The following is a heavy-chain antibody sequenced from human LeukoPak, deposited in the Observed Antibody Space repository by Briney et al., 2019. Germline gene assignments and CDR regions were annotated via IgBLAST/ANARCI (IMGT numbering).Heavy chain of an antibody. CDR1: GGTFSSYA. CDR3: ARARTTVTTRYYYYGMDV. Sequence: GASVKVSCKASGGTFSSYAISWVRQAPGQGLEWMGGIIPIFGTANYAQKFQGRVTITADESTSTAYMELSSLRSEDTAVYYCARARTTVTTRYYYYGMDVWGQGTTVTVSS. V-gene: IGHV1-69*13. D-gene: IGHD4-17*01. CDR2: IIPIFGTA. J-gene: IGHJ6*02.